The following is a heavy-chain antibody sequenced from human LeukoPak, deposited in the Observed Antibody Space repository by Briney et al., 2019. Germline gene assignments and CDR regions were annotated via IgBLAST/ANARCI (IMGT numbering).Heavy chain of an antibody. D-gene: IGHD6-13*01. V-gene: IGHV4-59*08. CDR1: GGSISSYY. Sequence: PSETLSVTRTVSGGSISSYYWSWIRQPPGKGLEWIGYIYYSGSTNYNPSLKSRVTISVDTSKDQFSLKLSSVTAADTAVYYCARSPYCSWWGFDYWGRGPVDSVSS. J-gene: IGHJ4*02. CDR2: IYYSGST. CDR3: ARSPYCSWWGFDY.